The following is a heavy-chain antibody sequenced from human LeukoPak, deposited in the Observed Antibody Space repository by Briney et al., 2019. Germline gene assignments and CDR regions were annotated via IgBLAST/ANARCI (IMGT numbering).Heavy chain of an antibody. V-gene: IGHV4-61*01. Sequence: SETLSLTCTVSGGSISSSSYYWHWIRQPPGKGLEWIGNISYSGSTNYHPSLKSRVTISLDTSNNQFSLKLSSVTAADTAVYYCASVRRDGYPFDYWGQGTLVTVSS. J-gene: IGHJ4*02. CDR3: ASVRRDGYPFDY. CDR2: ISYSGST. D-gene: IGHD5-24*01. CDR1: GGSISSSSYY.